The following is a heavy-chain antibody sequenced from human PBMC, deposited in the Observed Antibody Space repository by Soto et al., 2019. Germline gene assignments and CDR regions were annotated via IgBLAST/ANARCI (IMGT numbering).Heavy chain of an antibody. CDR1: GFTFSSYW. CDR3: TRDIGGKGAY. J-gene: IGHJ4*02. CDR2: IDEYGSTI. V-gene: IGHV3-74*01. D-gene: IGHD3-10*01. Sequence: GSLRLSCAASGFTFSSYWMHWVRQVPGKGLLWVSRIDEYGSTINYADSVKGRFTISRDNAKNTLYLEMNSLRAEDTALYYCTRDIGGKGAYWGQGIPVTVSS.